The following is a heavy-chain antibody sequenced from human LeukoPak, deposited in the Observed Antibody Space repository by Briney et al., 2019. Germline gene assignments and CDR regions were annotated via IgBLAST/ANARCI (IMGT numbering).Heavy chain of an antibody. Sequence: ASVKVSCKASGGTFSSYAISWVRQAPGQGLEWMGWISAYNGNTNYAQKLQGRVTMTTDTSTSTAYMELRSLRSDDTAVYYCARINVAGTITGPLDYWGQGTLVTVSS. CDR1: GGTFSSYA. CDR2: ISAYNGNT. J-gene: IGHJ4*02. CDR3: ARINVAGTITGPLDY. V-gene: IGHV1-18*01. D-gene: IGHD6-19*01.